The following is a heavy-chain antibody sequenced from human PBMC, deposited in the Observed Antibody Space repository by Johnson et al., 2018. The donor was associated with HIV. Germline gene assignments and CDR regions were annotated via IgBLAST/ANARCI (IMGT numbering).Heavy chain of an antibody. CDR2: IKQDGSEK. V-gene: IGHV3-7*05. Sequence: VQLVESGGGVVQPGRSLRLSCAASGFTFSSYWMSWVRQAPGKGLEWVANIKQDGSEKYYLDSVKGRFTISRDNAKNSLYLKMDSLRAEDTAVYYCARDYYDLPWGYDAFDIWGQGTMVTVSS. CDR3: ARDYYDLPWGYDAFDI. CDR1: GFTFSSYW. J-gene: IGHJ3*02. D-gene: IGHD3-22*01.